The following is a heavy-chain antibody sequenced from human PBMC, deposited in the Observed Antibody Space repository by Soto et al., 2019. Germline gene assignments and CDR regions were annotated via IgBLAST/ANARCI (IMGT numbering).Heavy chain of an antibody. V-gene: IGHV4-61*01. J-gene: IGHJ6*02. CDR3: ARADYDFWSGYSTYGMDV. D-gene: IGHD3-3*01. CDR2: IYYSVST. CDR1: GGSVSSGSYY. Sequence: PSETLSLTCTVSGGSVSSGSYYWSWIRQPPGKGLEWIGYIYYSVSTNYNPSLKSRVTISVDTSKNQFSLKLSPVTAADTAVYYCARADYDFWSGYSTYGMDVWGQGTTVTASS.